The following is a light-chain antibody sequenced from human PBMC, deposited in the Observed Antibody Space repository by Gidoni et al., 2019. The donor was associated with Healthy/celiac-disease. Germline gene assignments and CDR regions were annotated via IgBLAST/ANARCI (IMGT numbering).Light chain of an antibody. J-gene: IGKJ1*01. V-gene: IGKV1-5*03. CDR1: QSISSW. CDR2: KAS. Sequence: DIQLTQSPSTLSASVGDRVNITCRASQSISSWLAWYQQKPGKAPKLLIYKASSLESGVPSRCTGSGSGTEFTLTISSLQPDDLATYYCQQYNSYSPWTCGQGTKVEIK. CDR3: QQYNSYSPWT.